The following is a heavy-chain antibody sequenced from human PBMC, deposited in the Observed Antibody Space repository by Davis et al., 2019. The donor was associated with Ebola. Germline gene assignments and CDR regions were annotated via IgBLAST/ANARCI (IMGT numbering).Heavy chain of an antibody. J-gene: IGHJ5*02. CDR1: GFTFRDYY. CDR2: VDGSGSST. CDR3: ARDATGIRGFGH. Sequence: GESLKISCAASGFTFRDYYMSWVRQAPGKGPEWLSFVDGSGSSTYYADSVEGRFTISRDNAKNSLYLQMNSLRAEDTAVYYCARDATGIRGFGHWGQGALVTVSS. D-gene: IGHD3-10*01. V-gene: IGHV3-11*01.